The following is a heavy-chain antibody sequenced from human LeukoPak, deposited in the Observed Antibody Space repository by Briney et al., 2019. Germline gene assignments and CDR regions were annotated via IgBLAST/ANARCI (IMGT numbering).Heavy chain of an antibody. V-gene: IGHV3-30-3*01. Sequence: GRSLRLSCAASGFTFSSYAMHWVRQAPGKGLEWVAVISYDGSNKYYADSVKGRFTISRDNSKNTLYLQMNSLRAEDTAVYYCAGDFQVAGCFDYWGQGTLVTVSS. J-gene: IGHJ4*02. D-gene: IGHD6-19*01. CDR2: ISYDGSNK. CDR1: GFTFSSYA. CDR3: AGDFQVAGCFDY.